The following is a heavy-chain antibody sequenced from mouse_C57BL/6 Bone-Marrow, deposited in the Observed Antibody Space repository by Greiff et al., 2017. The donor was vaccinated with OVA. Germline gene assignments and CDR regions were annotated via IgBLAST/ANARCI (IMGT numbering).Heavy chain of an antibody. Sequence: QVQLQQSGAELVKPGASVKMSCKASGYTFTTYPIEWMKQNHGKSLEWIGNFHPYNDDTKYNEKFKGKVTLTVEKSSSTVYLELSRLTSDDSAVYYCADPGDYTGDWFAYWGQGTLVTVSA. D-gene: IGHD2-4*01. V-gene: IGHV1-47*01. CDR2: FHPYNDDT. CDR1: GYTFTTYP. CDR3: ADPGDYTGDWFAY. J-gene: IGHJ3*01.